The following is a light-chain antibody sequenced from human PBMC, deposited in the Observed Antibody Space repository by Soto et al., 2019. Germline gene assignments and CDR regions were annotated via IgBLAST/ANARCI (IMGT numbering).Light chain of an antibody. CDR1: QSVSSSY. CDR2: GAS. CDR3: QQYGSSPPYT. V-gene: IGKV3-20*01. J-gene: IGKJ2*01. Sequence: EIVLTQSPGTLSLSPGERATLSCRASQSVSSSYLAWYQQKPGQAPRLLIYGASSRATGIPDRFSGSGSGTDFPLTISSLESEDFAVYYCQQYGSSPPYTFGQGTKLEIK.